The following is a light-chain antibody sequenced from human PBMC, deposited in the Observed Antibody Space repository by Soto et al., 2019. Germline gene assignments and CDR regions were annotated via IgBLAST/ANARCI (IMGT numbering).Light chain of an antibody. CDR1: QNINNY. CDR2: DAS. Sequence: DIQMTQSPSSLSASVGDRVTITCQASQNINNYLNWYQQKPGRAPKLLIYDASNLEAGVPSRFSGSGSGTDFTLTISRLEPEDFAVYYCQQYGSSPPITFGQGTRLEIK. J-gene: IGKJ5*01. CDR3: QQYGSSPPIT. V-gene: IGKV1-33*01.